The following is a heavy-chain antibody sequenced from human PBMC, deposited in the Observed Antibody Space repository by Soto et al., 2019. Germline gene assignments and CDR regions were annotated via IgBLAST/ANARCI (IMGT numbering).Heavy chain of an antibody. CDR3: SADHPHTAIGWPV. J-gene: IGHJ6*02. CDR1: GFDFGSFG. V-gene: IGHV1-58*02. Sequence: SVKVSCKASGFDFGSFGIQFLRQTRGRGLEWIGWIVVASGRTNYARQFQGRVAFSRDMSSTTAYMDLYDLKSDDTAVYFCSADHPHTAIGWPVWGQGTTVTVYS. CDR2: IVVASGRT.